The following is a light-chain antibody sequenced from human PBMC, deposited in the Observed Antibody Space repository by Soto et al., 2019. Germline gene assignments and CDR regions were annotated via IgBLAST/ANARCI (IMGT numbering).Light chain of an antibody. J-gene: IGLJ1*01. Sequence: QSALTQPASVSVSPGQSITISCTGTSSDVGGYNLVSWYQQHPGKAPKLIIFGNTERPSGVSHRFSGFKSGNTASLTISGVQVEDEADYHCCSYATSSFVFGTGTKLTVL. V-gene: IGLV2-23*01. CDR1: SSDVGGYNL. CDR2: GNT. CDR3: CSYATSSFV.